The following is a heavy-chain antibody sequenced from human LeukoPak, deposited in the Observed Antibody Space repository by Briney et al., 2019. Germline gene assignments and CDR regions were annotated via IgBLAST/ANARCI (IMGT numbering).Heavy chain of an antibody. V-gene: IGHV1-8*01. J-gene: IGHJ5*02. CDR1: GYTFTSYD. D-gene: IGHD2-15*01. CDR2: MNPNSGNT. CDR3: ALYCSGGSCYNGGP. Sequence: GASVKVSCKASGYTFTSYDINWVRQATGQGLEWMGWMNPNSGNTGYAQKFQGRVTLTRNTSISTAYMELSSLRSEDTAVYYCALYCSGGSCYNGGPWGQGTLVTVSS.